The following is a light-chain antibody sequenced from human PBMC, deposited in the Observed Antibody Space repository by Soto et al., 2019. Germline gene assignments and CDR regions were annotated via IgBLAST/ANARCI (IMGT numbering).Light chain of an antibody. CDR3: SSYTSSSSVV. V-gene: IGLV2-14*01. Sequence: QSVLTQPASVSGPPGQSITISCTGTSRDVGGYNYVSWYQQHPGKAPKLMIYDVSNRPSGVSNRFSGSKSGNTASLTISGLQAEDEADYYCSSYTSSSSVVFGGGTKLTVL. J-gene: IGLJ2*01. CDR2: DVS. CDR1: SRDVGGYNY.